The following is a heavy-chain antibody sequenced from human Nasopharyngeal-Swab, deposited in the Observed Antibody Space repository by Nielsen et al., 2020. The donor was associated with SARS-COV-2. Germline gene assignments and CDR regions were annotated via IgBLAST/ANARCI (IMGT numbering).Heavy chain of an antibody. J-gene: IGHJ6*02. Sequence: PETLSLTCAVHVGSFSGYYWSWVRQPPGKGLEWIGEVDHTGRTNNNPSLQSRVTMSVDTSKNQFSLTLSSVTAADTAVYYCARGGYQLLLRNYYYGMDVWSQGTTVTVSS. V-gene: IGHV4-34*01. CDR2: VDHTGRT. CDR3: ARGGYQLLLRNYYYGMDV. D-gene: IGHD2-15*01. CDR1: VGSFSGYY.